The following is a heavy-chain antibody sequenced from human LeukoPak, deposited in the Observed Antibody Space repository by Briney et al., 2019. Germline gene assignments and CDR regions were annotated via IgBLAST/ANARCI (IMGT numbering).Heavy chain of an antibody. Sequence: ASVKVSCKASGYTFTSYGISWVRQAPGQGLEWMGWINPNSGGTNYAQKFQGRVTMTRDTSISTAYMELSRLRSDDTAVYYCARDVAARSGYWGQGTLVTVSS. CDR3: ARDVAARSGY. CDR2: INPNSGGT. D-gene: IGHD6-6*01. J-gene: IGHJ4*02. V-gene: IGHV1-2*02. CDR1: GYTFTSYG.